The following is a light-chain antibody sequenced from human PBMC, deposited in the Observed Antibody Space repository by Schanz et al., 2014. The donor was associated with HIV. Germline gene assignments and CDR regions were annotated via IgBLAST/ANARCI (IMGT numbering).Light chain of an antibody. Sequence: QSVLTQPPSVSAAPGQMVTISCSGSSSNIGGNYVSWYQQLRGTAPRLLIYDNTKRPTGIPDRFSGSKSGTSASLAITGLQAEDEGDYYCQSFDRSLGRVVFGGGTKLTVL. V-gene: IGLV1-51*01. CDR2: DNT. J-gene: IGLJ2*01. CDR1: SSNIGGNY. CDR3: QSFDRSLGRVV.